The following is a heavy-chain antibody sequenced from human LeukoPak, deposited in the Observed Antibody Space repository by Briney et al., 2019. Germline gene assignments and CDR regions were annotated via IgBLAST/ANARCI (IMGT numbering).Heavy chain of an antibody. CDR3: ARDLRRSGYNWGCDH. V-gene: IGHV1-46*01. CDR2: ITSSGGDT. D-gene: IGHD5-24*01. CDR1: GYMITHYY. J-gene: IGHJ4*02. Sequence: ASVKVSCKASGYMITHYYMHWVRQAPGQGLEWMGMITSSGGDTSYAQKFEGRVTMTRDTSTRTVYMELSSLTSEDTAVYYCARDLRRSGYNWGCDHWGQGTLVTVSP.